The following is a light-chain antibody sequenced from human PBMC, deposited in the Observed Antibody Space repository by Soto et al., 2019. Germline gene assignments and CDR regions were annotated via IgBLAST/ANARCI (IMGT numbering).Light chain of an antibody. J-gene: IGLJ1*01. CDR1: SSNIGAGYD. V-gene: IGLV1-40*01. CDR3: QSYDSSLNV. CDR2: GNS. Sequence: QAVVTQPPSVSGAPGQRVTISCTGSSSNIGAGYDVHWYQQLPGTAPKLLIYGNSNRPSGVPDRFSGSKSGTSASLAITGLQVEDEADYYCQSYDSSLNVFGTGTKLTVL.